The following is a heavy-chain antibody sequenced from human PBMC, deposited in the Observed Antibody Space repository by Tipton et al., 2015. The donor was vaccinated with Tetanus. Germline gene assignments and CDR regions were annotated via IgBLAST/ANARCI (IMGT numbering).Heavy chain of an antibody. CDR2: IYTSEST. D-gene: IGHD6-25*01. CDR1: GDSISSSEYY. V-gene: IGHV4-39*07. J-gene: IGHJ6*02. Sequence: TLSLTCTVSGDSISSSEYYWGWIRQPPGEGLEWIGRIYTSESTNYNPSLKSRVTMSVDTSKNQFSLKLSSVTAADTAVYYCARMQRYGMDVWGHGTTVTVSS. CDR3: ARMQRYGMDV.